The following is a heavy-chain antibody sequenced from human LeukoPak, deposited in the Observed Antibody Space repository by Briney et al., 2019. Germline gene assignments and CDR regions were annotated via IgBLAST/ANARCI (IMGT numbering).Heavy chain of an antibody. J-gene: IGHJ4*02. D-gene: IGHD3-22*01. CDR2: ISGSGGST. CDR3: AKVTRSYYYDSSGYVDY. Sequence: GGSLRLSCAASGFTFSSYAMSWVRQAPGKGLEWVSAISGSGGSTYYPDSVKGRFTISRDNSKNTLYLQMNSLRAEDTAVYYCAKVTRSYYYDSSGYVDYWGQGTLVTVSS. V-gene: IGHV3-23*01. CDR1: GFTFSSYA.